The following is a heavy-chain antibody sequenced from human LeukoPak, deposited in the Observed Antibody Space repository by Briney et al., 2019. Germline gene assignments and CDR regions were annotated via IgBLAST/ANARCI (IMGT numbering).Heavy chain of an antibody. V-gene: IGHV3-48*04. D-gene: IGHD3-22*01. Sequence: GGSLRLSCAASGSTFSNYNMNWVRQAPGKGLEWVSYISSSSSTIYYADSVNGRFTISRDNAKNSLYLQMNSLRAEDTAVYYCVRDYYDTSGYYRGSYWGQGTLVTVSS. CDR2: ISSSSSTI. J-gene: IGHJ4*02. CDR3: VRDYYDTSGYYRGSY. CDR1: GSTFSNYN.